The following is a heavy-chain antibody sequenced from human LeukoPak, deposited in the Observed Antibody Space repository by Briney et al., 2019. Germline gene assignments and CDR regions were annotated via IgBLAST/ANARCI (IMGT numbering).Heavy chain of an antibody. V-gene: IGHV1-69*05. D-gene: IGHD5-12*01. CDR1: GGTFSSYA. CDR2: IIPIFGTA. Sequence: SVKVCCKASGGTFSSYAINCVRHAPGRGLEWRGGIIPIFGTANYAQKFQGRVTITTDEATSTAYMELSSLRSEDTAVYYCAREYSGYDSAFDIWGQGTMVTVSS. CDR3: AREYSGYDSAFDI. J-gene: IGHJ3*02.